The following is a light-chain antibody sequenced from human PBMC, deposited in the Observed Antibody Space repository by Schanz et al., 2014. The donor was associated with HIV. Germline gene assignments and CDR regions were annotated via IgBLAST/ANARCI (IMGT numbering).Light chain of an antibody. CDR3: SSYAGSLPLV. CDR2: TNN. CDR1: SSNIGSNT. Sequence: QSVLTQPPSASGPPGQRVTISCSGSSSNIGSNTVNWYQQLPGTAPKLLIYTNNQRPSGVPDRFSGSKSGTSASLAISGLRSEDEADYYCSSYAGSLPLVFGGGTKLTVL. V-gene: IGLV1-44*01. J-gene: IGLJ2*01.